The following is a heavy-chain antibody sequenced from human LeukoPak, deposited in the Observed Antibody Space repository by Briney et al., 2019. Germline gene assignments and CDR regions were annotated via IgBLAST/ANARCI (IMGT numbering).Heavy chain of an antibody. Sequence: SETLSLTCAVYGGSFSGYYWSWIRQPPGKGLEWIGEINHSGSTNYNPSLKSRVTISVDTSKNQFSLKLSSVTAADTAVYYCARGLIRYSYGIFDYWGQGTLVTVSS. CDR3: ARGLIRYSYGIFDY. CDR2: INHSGST. CDR1: GGSFSGYY. D-gene: IGHD5-18*01. V-gene: IGHV4-34*01. J-gene: IGHJ4*02.